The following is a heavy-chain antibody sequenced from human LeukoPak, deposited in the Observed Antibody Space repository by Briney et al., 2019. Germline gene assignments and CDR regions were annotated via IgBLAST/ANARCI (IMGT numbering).Heavy chain of an antibody. Sequence: PWGTLYLTCTVSGGSVRIGTYYWSCIRQPPGEGLQWIGYIYYSGCTNYTPSLKSRVTISVDTSTNQFSLKLSSLTAADTAVYYCARVEWFGELSPFDIWGQGTMVTVSS. CDR2: IYYSGCT. J-gene: IGHJ3*02. D-gene: IGHD3-10*01. V-gene: IGHV4-61*01. CDR1: GGSVRIGTYY. CDR3: ARVEWFGELSPFDI.